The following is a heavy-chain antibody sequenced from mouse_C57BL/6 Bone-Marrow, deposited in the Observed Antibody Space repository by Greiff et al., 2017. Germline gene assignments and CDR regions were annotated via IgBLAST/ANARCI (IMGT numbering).Heavy chain of an antibody. CDR2: IYPRSGNT. D-gene: IGHD2-5*01. Sequence: VQLQQSGAELARPGASVKLSCKASGYTFTSYGISWVKQRTGQGLEWIGAIYPRSGNTYYNEKFKGKATLTADKSSSTAYMELRSLPSEDSAVYCCARSPPYSNYVSYARDYGGQGTSVTVSS. CDR3: ARSPPYSNYVSYARDY. J-gene: IGHJ4*01. V-gene: IGHV1-81*01. CDR1: GYTFTSYG.